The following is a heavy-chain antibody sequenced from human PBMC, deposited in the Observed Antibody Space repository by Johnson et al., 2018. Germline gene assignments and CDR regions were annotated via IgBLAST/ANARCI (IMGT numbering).Heavy chain of an antibody. J-gene: IGHJ3*02. V-gene: IGHV3-33*01. CDR3: ARERAQWLLGAYDI. D-gene: IGHD6-19*01. CDR2: IWYDGINK. Sequence: QVQLVESGGGVVQPGRSLRLACTASGFTFSSYGIHWVRQAPGKGLEWVAVIWYDGINKYYAESVKGRFTISRNNSKNTLYLQMSNLSAEETAVYYCARERAQWLLGAYDIWGQGTMVTVSS. CDR1: GFTFSSYG.